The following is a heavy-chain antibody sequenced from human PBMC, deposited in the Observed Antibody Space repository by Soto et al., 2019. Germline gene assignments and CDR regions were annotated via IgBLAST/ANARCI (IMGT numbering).Heavy chain of an antibody. CDR2: INHSGST. J-gene: IGHJ3*02. Sequence: QVQLQQWGAGLLKPSETLSLTCAVYGGSFSGYYWSWIRQPPGKGLEWIGEINHSGSTNYNPSLKSRVTISVDTSKNQFSLKLSSVTAADTAVYYCARGDVVVSAASHDAFDIWGQGTMVTVSS. CDR3: ARGDVVVSAASHDAFDI. V-gene: IGHV4-34*01. D-gene: IGHD2-2*01. CDR1: GGSFSGYY.